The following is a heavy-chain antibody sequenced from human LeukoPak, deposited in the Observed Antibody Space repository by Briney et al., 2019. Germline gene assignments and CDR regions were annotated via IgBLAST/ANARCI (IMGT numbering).Heavy chain of an antibody. D-gene: IGHD2-2*01. Sequence: GGSLRLSWAASGFTFSSYWMSWVRQAPGKGLEWVAVISYDGSNKYYADSVKGRFTISRDNSKNTLYLQMNSLRAEDTAVYYCARDDDIVVVPAAMGGAFDIWGQGTMVTVSS. CDR3: ARDDDIVVVPAAMGGAFDI. CDR1: GFTFSSYW. CDR2: ISYDGSNK. V-gene: IGHV3-30-3*01. J-gene: IGHJ3*02.